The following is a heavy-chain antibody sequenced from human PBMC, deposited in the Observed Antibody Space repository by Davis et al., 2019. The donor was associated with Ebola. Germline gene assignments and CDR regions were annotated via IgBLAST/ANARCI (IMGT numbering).Heavy chain of an antibody. CDR2: IYTGDSDT. CDR3: ATLRRTITGMDDGFDI. J-gene: IGHJ3*02. V-gene: IGHV5-51*01. CDR1: GNSFSSHW. D-gene: IGHD1-20*01. Sequence: GESLKISCQDSGNSFSSHWIGWVRQMPGKGLEWMGIIYTGDSDTRYSPSFRGQVTISADKSIKTAFLQWSSLKASDTAMYYCATLRRTITGMDDGFDIWGQGTMVTVSS.